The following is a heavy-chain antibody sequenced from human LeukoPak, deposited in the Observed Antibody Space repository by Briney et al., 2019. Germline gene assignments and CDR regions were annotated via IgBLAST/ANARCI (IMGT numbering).Heavy chain of an antibody. CDR3: AKPDHSSSWYLKYYFDY. D-gene: IGHD6-13*01. V-gene: IGHV3-23*01. J-gene: IGHJ4*02. CDR1: GFTFSSYA. CDR2: ISGSGGST. Sequence: GGSLRLSCAASGFTFSSYAMSWVRQAPGKGLEWVSAISGSGGSTYYADSVKGRFTISRDNSKNTLYLQMNSLRAEDTAVYYCAKPDHSSSWYLKYYFDYWGQGTLVTVSS.